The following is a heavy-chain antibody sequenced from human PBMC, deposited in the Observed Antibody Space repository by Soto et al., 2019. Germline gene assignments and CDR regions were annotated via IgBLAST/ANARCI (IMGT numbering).Heavy chain of an antibody. J-gene: IGHJ1*01. Sequence: SETLSLTXAVSGGSISTSNWWSWVRQTPGKGLEWIGEIHHSGSTNYDPSLKSRVTMSVDKSNNQFSLNLSSVTAADTAVYYCARKVVVVVAARSLEYFQHWGQGTLVTVSS. D-gene: IGHD2-15*01. CDR2: IHHSGST. V-gene: IGHV4-4*02. CDR1: GGSISTSNW. CDR3: ARKVVVVVAARSLEYFQH.